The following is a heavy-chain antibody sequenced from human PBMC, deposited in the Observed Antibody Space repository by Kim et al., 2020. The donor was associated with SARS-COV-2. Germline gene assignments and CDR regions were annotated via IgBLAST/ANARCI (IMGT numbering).Heavy chain of an antibody. V-gene: IGHV1-69*06. D-gene: IGHD3-10*01. CDR2: IIPIFGTA. CDR1: GGTFSSYA. Sequence: SVKVSCKASGGTFSSYAISWVRQAPGQGLEWMGGIIPIFGTANYAQKFQGRVTITADKSTSTAYMELSSLRSEDTAVYYCARALYGSGSYSVDWYFDLWGRGTLVTVSS. J-gene: IGHJ2*01. CDR3: ARALYGSGSYSVDWYFDL.